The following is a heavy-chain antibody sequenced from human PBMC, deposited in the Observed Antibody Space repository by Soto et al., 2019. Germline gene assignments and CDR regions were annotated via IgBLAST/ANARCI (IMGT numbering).Heavy chain of an antibody. D-gene: IGHD1-26*01. Sequence: QAQLVQSGAEVKKPGASVKVSCKASGYTFTGYDINWVRQATGQGLEWMGWMNPNSGNTGYAQNFRGRLTMTRYNSITTAFMELTSLRDDDSAVYYCAGEKVGTTGIDFWGQGTLVNVSS. CDR3: AGEKVGTTGIDF. CDR2: MNPNSGNT. J-gene: IGHJ4*02. V-gene: IGHV1-8*01. CDR1: GYTFTGYD.